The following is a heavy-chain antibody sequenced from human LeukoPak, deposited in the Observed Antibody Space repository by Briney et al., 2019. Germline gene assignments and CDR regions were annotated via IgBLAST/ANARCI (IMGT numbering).Heavy chain of an antibody. Sequence: PGGSLRLSCAASGFTFSGYAMSWVRQAPGKGLEWVSAISGSGGSTYYADSVKGRFTISRDNSKNTLYLQMNSLRAEDTAVYYCAKGWELLGVFDYWGQGTLVTVSS. CDR2: ISGSGGST. D-gene: IGHD1-26*01. CDR3: AKGWELLGVFDY. J-gene: IGHJ4*02. CDR1: GFTFSGYA. V-gene: IGHV3-23*01.